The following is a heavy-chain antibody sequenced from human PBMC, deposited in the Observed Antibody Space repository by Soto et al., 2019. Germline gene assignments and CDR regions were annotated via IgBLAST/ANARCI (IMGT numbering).Heavy chain of an antibody. CDR1: GYTFTSYG. V-gene: IGHV1-18*04. Sequence: GASVKVSCKASGYTFTSYGISWVRQAPGQGLEWMGWISAYNGNTNYAQKLQGRVTMTTDTSTSTAYMELRSLRSDDTAAYYCARDGMITFGGENLADYYYYGMDVWGQGTTVTVSS. CDR3: ARDGMITFGGENLADYYYYGMDV. J-gene: IGHJ6*02. CDR2: ISAYNGNT. D-gene: IGHD3-16*01.